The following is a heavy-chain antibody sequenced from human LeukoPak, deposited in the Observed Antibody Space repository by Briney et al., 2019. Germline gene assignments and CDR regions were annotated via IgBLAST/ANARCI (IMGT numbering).Heavy chain of an antibody. J-gene: IGHJ4*02. CDR2: ISWNSGSI. V-gene: IGHV3-9*01. Sequence: GRSLRLSCAASGFTFDDYAMHWVRQAPGKGLEWVSGISWNSGSIGYADSVKGRFTISRDNAKNSLYLQMNSLRAEDTAVYYCAKQRIAVAGSGGFRANYFDYWGQGTLVTVSS. D-gene: IGHD6-19*01. CDR1: GFTFDDYA. CDR3: AKQRIAVAGSGGFRANYFDY.